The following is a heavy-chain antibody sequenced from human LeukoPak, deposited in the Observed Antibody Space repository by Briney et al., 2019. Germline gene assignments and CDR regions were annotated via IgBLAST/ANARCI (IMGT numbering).Heavy chain of an antibody. J-gene: IGHJ6*03. CDR3: AKDSDYDFFYMDV. CDR2: ISWNSGSI. V-gene: IGHV3-9*03. CDR1: GFTFDDYA. D-gene: IGHD3-3*01. Sequence: GGTLRLSCAASGFTFDDYAMHWVRQAPGKGLEWVSGISWNSGSIGYADSVKGRFTTSRDNAKNSLYLQMNSLRAEDMALYYCAKDSDYDFFYMDVWGKGTTVTVSS.